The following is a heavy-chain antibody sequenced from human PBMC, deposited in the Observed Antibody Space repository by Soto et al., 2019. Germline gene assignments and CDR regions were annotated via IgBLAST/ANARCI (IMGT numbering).Heavy chain of an antibody. Sequence: PSETLSLTCTVPGGSISSSSYYWGWIRQPPGKGLEWIGSIYYSGSTYYNPSLKSRVTISVDTSKNQFSLKLSSVTAADTAVYYCARRYSGSYYVWFDPWGQGTLVTVSS. D-gene: IGHD1-26*01. J-gene: IGHJ5*02. CDR3: ARRYSGSYYVWFDP. CDR1: GGSISSSSYY. CDR2: IYYSGST. V-gene: IGHV4-39*01.